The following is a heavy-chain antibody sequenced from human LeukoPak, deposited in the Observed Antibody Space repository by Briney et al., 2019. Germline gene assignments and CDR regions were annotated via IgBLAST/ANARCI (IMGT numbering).Heavy chain of an antibody. J-gene: IGHJ4*02. CDR2: INHSGST. CDR3: ARGPRGIAVAGTLGY. CDR1: GVSFSGYY. V-gene: IGHV4-34*01. D-gene: IGHD6-19*01. Sequence: SETLSLTCAVYGVSFSGYYWSWIRQPPGKGLEWIGEINHSGSTNYNPSLKSRVTISVDTSKNQFSLKLSSVTAADTAVYYCARGPRGIAVAGTLGYWGQGTLVTVSS.